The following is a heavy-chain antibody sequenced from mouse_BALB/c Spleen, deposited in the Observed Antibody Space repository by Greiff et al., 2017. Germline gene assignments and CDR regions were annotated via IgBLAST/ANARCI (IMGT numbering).Heavy chain of an antibody. Sequence: QVQLQQSGAELAKPGASVKMSCKASGYTFTSYWMHWVKQRPGQGLEWIGYINPSTGYTEYNQKFKDKATLTADKSSSTVYMQLSSLTSEDSAVYYCALYYGRDWYFDVWGAGTTVTVSS. V-gene: IGHV1-7*01. D-gene: IGHD1-1*01. J-gene: IGHJ1*01. CDR1: GYTFTSYW. CDR2: INPSTGYT. CDR3: ALYYGRDWYFDV.